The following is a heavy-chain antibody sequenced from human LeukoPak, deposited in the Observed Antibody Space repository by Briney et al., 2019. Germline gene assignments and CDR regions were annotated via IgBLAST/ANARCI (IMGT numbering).Heavy chain of an antibody. CDR1: GFTFSSYA. J-gene: IGHJ4*02. Sequence: GGSLRLSCSASGFTFSSYAMHWVRQAPGEGLEYVSAISSNGGSTYYADSVKGRFTISRDNSKNTLYLQMSSLRAEDTAVYYCVKATLRYFDWLPFDYWGQGTLVTVSS. CDR3: VKATLRYFDWLPFDY. V-gene: IGHV3-64D*06. CDR2: ISSNGGST. D-gene: IGHD3-9*01.